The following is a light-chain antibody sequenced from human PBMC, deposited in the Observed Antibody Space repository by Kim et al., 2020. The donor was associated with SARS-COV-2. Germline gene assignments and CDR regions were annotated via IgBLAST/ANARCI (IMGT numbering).Light chain of an antibody. CDR3: QQYDSSPLT. CDR2: GTS. CDR1: QSLSSSY. J-gene: IGKJ4*01. V-gene: IGKV3-20*01. Sequence: EIVLTQSPGTLSLSPGERATLSCRASQSLSSSYLAWYQQKPGRAPRLLIYGTSTRVTGIPEKFSGSGSGADFTLTISRLEPEDFAVYYCQQYDSSPLTFGGGTKVDIK.